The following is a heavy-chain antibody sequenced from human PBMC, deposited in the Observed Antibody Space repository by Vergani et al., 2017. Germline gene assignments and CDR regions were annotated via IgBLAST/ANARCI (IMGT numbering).Heavy chain of an antibody. V-gene: IGHV1-69*08. CDR1: GGTFSSYT. CDR2: IIPILGIA. CDR3: ARDPGFGELFFYYGMDV. D-gene: IGHD3-10*01. J-gene: IGHJ6*02. Sequence: QVQLVQSGAEVKKPGSSVKVSCKASGGTFSSYTISWVRQAPGQGLEWMGRIIPILGIANYAQKFQGRVTITADKSTSTAYMGLSSLRSEDTAVYYCARDPGFGELFFYYGMDVWGQGTTVTVSS.